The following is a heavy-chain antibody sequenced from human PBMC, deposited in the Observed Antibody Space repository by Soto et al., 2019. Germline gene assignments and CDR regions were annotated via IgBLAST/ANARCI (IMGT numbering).Heavy chain of an antibody. J-gene: IGHJ3*02. CDR3: ARFGYHDAFDI. CDR1: GYTFTSYY. V-gene: IGHV1-46*01. D-gene: IGHD3-10*01. Sequence: ASVKVSCKASGYTFTSYYMNWVRQAPGQGLEWLGIINPSGGYTTYAQRFLGRVTMTSDTSTSTAYMELSSLRSEDTAVYYCARFGYHDAFDIWGQGTMVTVSS. CDR2: INPSGGYT.